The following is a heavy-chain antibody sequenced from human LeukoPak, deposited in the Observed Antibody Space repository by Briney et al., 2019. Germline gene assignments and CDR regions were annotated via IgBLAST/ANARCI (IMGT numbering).Heavy chain of an antibody. Sequence: GASVKVSCKASGYTFIDYTMHWLRQAPGQRLDWMGWINGGSGNTKYSPEFQGRVTITRDTSASTGYMELSSLRSEDTAVYYCATSDPPAGYSRGTPLFDYWGQGTLVTVSS. CDR3: ATSDPPAGYSRGTPLFDY. J-gene: IGHJ4*02. D-gene: IGHD5-18*01. CDR1: GYTFIDYT. CDR2: INGGSGNT. V-gene: IGHV1-3*03.